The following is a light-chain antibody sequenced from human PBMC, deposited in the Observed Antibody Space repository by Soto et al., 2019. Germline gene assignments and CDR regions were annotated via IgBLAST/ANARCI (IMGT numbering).Light chain of an antibody. Sequence: ETVLTQSPATLSLSPGERATLSCMASQSVSSYLAWYQQKPGQAPRLLIYDASNRATGIPARFSGSGSGTDFTLTISSLEPEDFAVYYCQQRSNWPPALTFGGGTKVDIK. CDR1: QSVSSY. V-gene: IGKV3-11*01. CDR3: QQRSNWPPALT. J-gene: IGKJ4*01. CDR2: DAS.